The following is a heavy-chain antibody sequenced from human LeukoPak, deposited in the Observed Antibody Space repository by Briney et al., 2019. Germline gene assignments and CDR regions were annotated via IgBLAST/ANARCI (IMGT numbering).Heavy chain of an antibody. V-gene: IGHV3-15*01. J-gene: IGHJ4*02. D-gene: IGHD5-18*01. CDR1: GFTFSNAW. CDR2: IKSKTDGGTK. Sequence: GGSLRLSCAASGFTFSNAWMSWVRQAPGKGLEWVGRIKSKTDGGTKEYAAPVKGRFTIPRDDSKNTLYLQMNSLKTEDTAVYYCTTDARIQLWLSGYYFDYWGQGTLVTVSS. CDR3: TTDARIQLWLSGYYFDY.